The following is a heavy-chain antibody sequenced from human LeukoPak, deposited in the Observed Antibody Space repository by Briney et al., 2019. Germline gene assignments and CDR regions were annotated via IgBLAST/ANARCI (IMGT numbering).Heavy chain of an antibody. D-gene: IGHD6-25*01. CDR3: AGSGCGVFQH. Sequence: GASPRLFCAAPTFTLSSNYMSWVRHAPGEGLAWVSVIYSGDSTYYADSVKSRFTISSDNSENTLYLQMHSLSAEDTAVYYCAGSGCGVFQHWGQGTLVTVSS. CDR1: TFTLSSNY. J-gene: IGHJ1*01. V-gene: IGHV3-66*01. CDR2: IYSGDST.